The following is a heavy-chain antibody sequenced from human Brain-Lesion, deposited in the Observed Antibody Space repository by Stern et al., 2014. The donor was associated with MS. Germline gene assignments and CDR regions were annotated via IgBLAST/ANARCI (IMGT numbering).Heavy chain of an antibody. CDR1: GDSISSGSFY. CDR2: IYSSGST. J-gene: IGHJ4*02. Sequence: QVQLVQSGPGLVKPSQTLSLTCIVSGDSISSGSFYWNWIRQPAGKGLEWIGRIYSSGSTNYNPYLTSRVTISGDKSKNQFSLKVISMTAADTAVYYCARETGGYTYGDTDFFDYWGQGALVTVSS. V-gene: IGHV4-61*02. CDR3: ARETGGYTYGDTDFFDY. D-gene: IGHD5-18*01.